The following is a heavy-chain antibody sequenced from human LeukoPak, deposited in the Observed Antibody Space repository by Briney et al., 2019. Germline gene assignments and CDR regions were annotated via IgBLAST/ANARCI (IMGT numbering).Heavy chain of an antibody. CDR3: ANNFDY. V-gene: IGHV3-33*06. CDR1: GFTFNNYG. J-gene: IGHJ4*02. Sequence: GGSLRLSCAASGFTFNNYGMHWVRQAPGKGLEWVAVIWHDGSNKYYADSVKGRFTISRDNSKNTLYLQMNSLRAEDTAVYYCANNFDYWGQGTLVTVSS. CDR2: IWHDGSNK.